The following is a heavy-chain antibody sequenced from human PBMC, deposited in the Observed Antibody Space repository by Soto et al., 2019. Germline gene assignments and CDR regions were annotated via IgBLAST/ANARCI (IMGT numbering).Heavy chain of an antibody. CDR3: ARGYCSGGSCYPNWFDP. J-gene: IGHJ5*02. V-gene: IGHV4-4*07. D-gene: IGHD2-15*01. Sequence: SETLSLTCTVSGGSISSYYWSWIRQPAGKGLEWIGRIYTSGSTNYNPSLKSRVTMSVDTSKNQFSLKLSSVTAADTAVYYCARGYCSGGSCYPNWFDPWGQGXLVTVYS. CDR1: GGSISSYY. CDR2: IYTSGST.